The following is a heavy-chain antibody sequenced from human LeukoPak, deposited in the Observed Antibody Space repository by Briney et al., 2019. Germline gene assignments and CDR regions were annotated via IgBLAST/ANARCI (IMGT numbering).Heavy chain of an antibody. CDR2: ISYDGSNK. J-gene: IGHJ6*02. D-gene: IGHD3-10*01. V-gene: IGHV3-30*18. Sequence: GGSLRLSCAASGFTFSSYGMHWVRQAPGKGLEWVAVISYDGSNKYYADSVKGRFTISRDNSKNTLYLQMNSLRAEDTAVYYCAKGLNTNYGSGSYLHYYYGMDVWGQGTTVTVSS. CDR3: AKGLNTNYGSGSYLHYYYGMDV. CDR1: GFTFSSYG.